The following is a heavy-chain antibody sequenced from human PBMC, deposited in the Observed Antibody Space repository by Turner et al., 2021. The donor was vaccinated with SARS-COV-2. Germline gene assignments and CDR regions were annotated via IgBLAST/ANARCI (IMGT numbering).Heavy chain of an antibody. J-gene: IGHJ4*02. CDR1: GFPFSSYA. Sequence: QVQLVESGGGVVQPGKSLRLSCAASGFPFSSYAIHWFRQDPGKGREGVAVISYEGTNKYYADSLKGRFTFSRDDSKNTLYLQMNSLRTEDTAVYYCARPLGGNYYRGLEYWGQGTLVTVSS. CDR3: ARPLGGNYYRGLEY. D-gene: IGHD1-26*01. CDR2: ISYEGTNK. V-gene: IGHV3-30-3*01.